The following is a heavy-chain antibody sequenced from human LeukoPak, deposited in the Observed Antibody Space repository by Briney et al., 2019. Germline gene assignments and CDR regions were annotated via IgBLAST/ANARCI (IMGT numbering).Heavy chain of an antibody. CDR1: GGSISSSSFY. D-gene: IGHD1-1*01. V-gene: IGHV4-39*07. Sequence: SSETLSLTCAVSGGSISSSSFYWGWIRQPPGKGLEWIANIYHSGTTFSNPTLTGRVTMSLDTSQNHFSLRLFSVSAADTAVYYCARLNEGEQNFDYWGLGTLVTVSS. CDR2: IYHSGTT. CDR3: ARLNEGEQNFDY. J-gene: IGHJ4*02.